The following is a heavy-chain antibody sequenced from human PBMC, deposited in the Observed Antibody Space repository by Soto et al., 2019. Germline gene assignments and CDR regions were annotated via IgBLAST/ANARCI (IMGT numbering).Heavy chain of an antibody. CDR2: IYPGDSDT. Sequence: PGESLKISCKGSGYSFTSYWIGWVRQMPGKGLEWMGIIYPGDSDTRYSPSFQGQVTISADKSISTAYLQWSSLKASDTAMYYCARAFRCGEFLKTPYGMDVWGQGTTVTVSS. V-gene: IGHV5-51*01. CDR1: GYSFTSYW. J-gene: IGHJ6*02. CDR3: ARAFRCGEFLKTPYGMDV. D-gene: IGHD3-10*01.